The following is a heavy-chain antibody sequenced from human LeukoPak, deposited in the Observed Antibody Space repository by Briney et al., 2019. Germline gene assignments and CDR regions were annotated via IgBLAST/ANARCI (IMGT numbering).Heavy chain of an antibody. V-gene: IGHV3-9*01. J-gene: IGHJ1*01. CDR2: ISWNSGTT. CDR1: GFTFNDYA. CDR3: AKDSSSWYGYFQH. Sequence: GGSLRLSCVASGFTFNDYAMHWVRQAPGKGLEWVSGISWNSGTTAYADSVKGRFTISRDNAKNSLYLQTDSLRAEDTVLYYCAKDSSSWYGYFQHWGQGTLVTVSP. D-gene: IGHD6-13*01.